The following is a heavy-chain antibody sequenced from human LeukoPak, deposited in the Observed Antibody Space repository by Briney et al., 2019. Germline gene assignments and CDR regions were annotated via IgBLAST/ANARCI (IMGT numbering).Heavy chain of an antibody. CDR1: VGFISSYY. J-gene: IGHJ4*02. CDR3: ARGLDLSSTWQHIDY. Sequence: SETLSLTCIVSVGFISSYYWSWIRPPHGKGLEGIGYIYYSGGTNYNPSLKSRVTISVGTSQNQFSLKLSSLTAADTAVYYCARGLDLSSTWQHIDYWRQGTLVPVSS. CDR2: IYYSGGT. D-gene: IGHD6-13*01. V-gene: IGHV4-59*12.